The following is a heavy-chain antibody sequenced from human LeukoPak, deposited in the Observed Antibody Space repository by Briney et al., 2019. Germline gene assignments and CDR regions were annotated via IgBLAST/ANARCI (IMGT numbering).Heavy chain of an antibody. D-gene: IGHD3-10*01. V-gene: IGHV1-2*02. J-gene: IGHJ3*02. CDR1: GYTCTGYY. CDR3: AIIMVQGAMGAFDI. CDR2: INPNSGGT. Sequence: ASVKVSCKASGYTCTGYYMHWVRQAPGQGLEWMGWINPNSGGTNYAQKFQGRGTMTRDTSISTAYMELSRLRSDDPAIYYCAIIMVQGAMGAFDIWGEGAMVTVSS.